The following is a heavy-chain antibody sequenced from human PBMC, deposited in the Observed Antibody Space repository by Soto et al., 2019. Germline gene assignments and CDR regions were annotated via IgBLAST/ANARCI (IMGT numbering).Heavy chain of an antibody. J-gene: IGHJ6*02. V-gene: IGHV2-5*01. CDR3: AHRRGYSYSPVPWFWYGMDV. CDR2: IYWNDDK. CDR1: GFSLSTSGVG. Sequence: SGPTLVNPTQTLTLTCTFSGFSLSTSGVGVGWIRQPPGKALEWLALIYWNDDKRYSPSLKSRLTITKDTSKNQVVLTMTNMDPVDTATYYCAHRRGYSYSPVPWFWYGMDVWGQGTTVTVSS. D-gene: IGHD5-18*01.